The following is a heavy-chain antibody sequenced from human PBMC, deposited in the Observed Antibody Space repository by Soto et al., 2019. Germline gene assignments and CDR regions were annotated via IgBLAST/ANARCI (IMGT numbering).Heavy chain of an antibody. V-gene: IGHV1-18*04. CDR3: ASIAVAGTLGGDY. Sequence: ASLKVSGRASGYTFTSYGISFVRQAPGQGLEWMGWISAYNGNTNYAQNLQGRVTMTTYTSASTAYMELRSLRSDDTAVYYCASIAVAGTLGGDYWGQGTLVTVSS. CDR1: GYTFTSYG. D-gene: IGHD6-19*01. J-gene: IGHJ4*02. CDR2: ISAYNGNT.